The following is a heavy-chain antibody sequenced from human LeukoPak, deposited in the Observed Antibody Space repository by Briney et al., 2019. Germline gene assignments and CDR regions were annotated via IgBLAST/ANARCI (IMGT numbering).Heavy chain of an antibody. CDR1: GFTFSSYW. Sequence: GGSLRLSCAASGFTFSSYWMHWVRQAPGKGLVWVSRINSDGSSTSYADSVKGRFTISRDNAKNTLYLQMNGLRAEDTAVYYCARVEKYYYGSGSYPGYWGQGTLVTVSS. CDR2: INSDGSST. J-gene: IGHJ4*02. D-gene: IGHD3-10*01. V-gene: IGHV3-74*01. CDR3: ARVEKYYYGSGSYPGY.